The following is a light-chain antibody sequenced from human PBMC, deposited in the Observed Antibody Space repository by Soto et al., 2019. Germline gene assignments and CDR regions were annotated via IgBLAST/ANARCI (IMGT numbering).Light chain of an antibody. V-gene: IGLV2-14*01. J-gene: IGLJ2*01. CDR3: ISYTSSSTLV. Sequence: QSALTQPASVSGSPGQSITISCTGTSSDVGGYNYVSWYQQHPGKSPKLMIYEVSNRPSGVSNRFSGSTSGNTASLPISGLQAEDDAAYYCISYTSSSTLVFGGGTKLTVL. CDR2: EVS. CDR1: SSDVGGYNY.